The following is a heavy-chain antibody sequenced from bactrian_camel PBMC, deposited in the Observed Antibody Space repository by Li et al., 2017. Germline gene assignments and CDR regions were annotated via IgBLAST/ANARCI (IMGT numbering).Heavy chain of an antibody. CDR1: DFSRYY. Sequence: DVQLVESGGGSVEAGESLSLSCVGSDFSRYYMAWFREAPGQGLEWVSTHKTVGGYTYYSDSVKGRFTITKPWGKTIVHLQMNSLKPEDTAMYYCAASKGACYGKLGYGLGLRDFTYWGQGTQVTVS. CDR2: HKTVGGYT. V-gene: IGHV3S40*01. CDR3: AASKGACYGKLGYGLGLRDFTY. D-gene: IGHD5*01. J-gene: IGHJ6*01.